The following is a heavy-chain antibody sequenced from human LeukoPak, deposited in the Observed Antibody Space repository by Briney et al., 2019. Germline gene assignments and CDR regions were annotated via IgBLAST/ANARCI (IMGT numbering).Heavy chain of an antibody. D-gene: IGHD6-19*01. CDR3: ANGERIIAVADFDY. Sequence: GPLRLSCAASGIPFSSYAMSWVRQAPGKGLGWVSAMSGSGGSTYYADSVKGRFTISRDNSKNTLYLQMNSLRAEDTAVYYCANGERIIAVADFDYWGQGTLVTVAS. V-gene: IGHV3-23*01. CDR2: MSGSGGST. CDR1: GIPFSSYA. J-gene: IGHJ4*02.